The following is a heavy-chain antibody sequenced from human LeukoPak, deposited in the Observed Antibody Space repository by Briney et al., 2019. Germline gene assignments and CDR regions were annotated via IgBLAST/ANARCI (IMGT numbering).Heavy chain of an antibody. J-gene: IGHJ4*02. D-gene: IGHD3-10*01. CDR3: AKDYYYGSGSYYNLDY. V-gene: IGHV3-23*01. CDR1: GLTFSRYG. CDR2: ISGSGGTT. Sequence: GGSLRLSCAASGLTFSRYGMNCVRQAPGKGLEWVSTISGSGGTTYYADSVKGRFTISRDNSKNTLYLQMNSLRAEDTAVYYCAKDYYYGSGSYYNLDYWGQGTLVTVSS.